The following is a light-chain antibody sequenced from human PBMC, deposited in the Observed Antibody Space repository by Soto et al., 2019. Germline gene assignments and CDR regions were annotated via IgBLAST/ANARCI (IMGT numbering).Light chain of an antibody. CDR1: QSVSSS. V-gene: IGKV3-11*01. CDR2: DAF. Sequence: EIVLTQSPATLSLSPGERATLSCRASQSVSSSLAWYQQKPGLAPRLLIYDAFNRASGIPARFSGSGSGTDFTLTISSLEPEDVAVYYCQQRSIWLTFGGGTKVEIK. CDR3: QQRSIWLT. J-gene: IGKJ4*01.